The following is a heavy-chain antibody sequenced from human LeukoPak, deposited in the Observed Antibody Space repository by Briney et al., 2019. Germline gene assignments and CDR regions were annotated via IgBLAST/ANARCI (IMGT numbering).Heavy chain of an antibody. CDR3: ARDYYDTSGYFYGSNY. D-gene: IGHD3-22*01. Sequence: ASVKVSCKASGGTFSSYAISWVRQAPGQGLEWMGGIIPIFGTANYAQKFQGRVTITTDESTSTAYMELSSLRSEDTAVYYCARDYYDTSGYFYGSNYWGQGTLVTVSS. J-gene: IGHJ4*02. V-gene: IGHV1-69*05. CDR1: GGTFSSYA. CDR2: IIPIFGTA.